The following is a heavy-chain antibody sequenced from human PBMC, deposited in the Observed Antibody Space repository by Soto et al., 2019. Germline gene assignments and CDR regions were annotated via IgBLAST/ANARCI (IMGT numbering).Heavy chain of an antibody. CDR3: AKGAYYYDTDAFDI. Sequence: GGSLRLSCAASGFTFDDYAMHWVRQAPGKGLEWVSGISWNSGSIGYADSVKGRFTISRDNAKNSLYLQMNSLRAEDTALYYCAKGAYYYDTDAFDIWGQGTMVTVSS. CDR2: ISWNSGSI. V-gene: IGHV3-9*01. D-gene: IGHD3-22*01. J-gene: IGHJ3*02. CDR1: GFTFDDYA.